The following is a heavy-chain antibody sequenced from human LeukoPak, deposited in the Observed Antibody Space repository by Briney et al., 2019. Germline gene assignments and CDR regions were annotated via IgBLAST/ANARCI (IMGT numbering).Heavy chain of an antibody. D-gene: IGHD2-21*02. Sequence: TSETLSLTCTVSGDSVSSGGYYWTWIRQHPGKGLEWIGYISNSGTTSYNPARKIRVSISVDTSNNLFSLRLTSVTAADTAVYYCARDVVVTSSPDAFDIWGQGTMVTVSS. V-gene: IGHV4-31*03. J-gene: IGHJ3*02. CDR1: GDSVSSGGYY. CDR3: ARDVVVTSSPDAFDI. CDR2: ISNSGTT.